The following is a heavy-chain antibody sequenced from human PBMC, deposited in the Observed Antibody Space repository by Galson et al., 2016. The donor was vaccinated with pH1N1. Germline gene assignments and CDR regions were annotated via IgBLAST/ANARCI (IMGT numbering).Heavy chain of an antibody. CDR3: AREDSVLGEGWTHGMDV. V-gene: IGHV4-4*07. J-gene: IGHJ6*02. CDR2: LYKAGTT. D-gene: IGHD2-8*01. Sequence: SETLSLTCSVSGALIRSHYWSWVRQSAGKGLEWIGRLYKAGTTKYNPSLKSRVTMSGDTSKNQFSLKLSSVNAADTAVYYCAREDSVLGEGWTHGMDVWGQGTTVTVSS. CDR1: GALIRSHY.